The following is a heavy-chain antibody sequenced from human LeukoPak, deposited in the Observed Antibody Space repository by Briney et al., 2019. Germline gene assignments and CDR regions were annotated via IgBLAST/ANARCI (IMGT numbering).Heavy chain of an antibody. J-gene: IGHJ6*03. V-gene: IGHV1-8*03. CDR3: ARDYRHYYYYYMDV. Sequence: GASVKVSCKASGYTFTSYDINWVRRATGQGLEWMGWMNPNSGNTGYAQKFQGRVTITRNTSISTAYMELSSLRSEDTAVYYCARDYRHYYYYYMDVWGKGTTVTVSS. CDR1: GYTFTSYD. D-gene: IGHD4-17*01. CDR2: MNPNSGNT.